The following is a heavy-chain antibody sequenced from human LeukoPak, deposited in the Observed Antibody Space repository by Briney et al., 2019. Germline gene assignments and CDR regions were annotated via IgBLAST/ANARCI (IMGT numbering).Heavy chain of an antibody. CDR3: ATDRRRRYCSSSSCYLGWFDP. V-gene: IGHV1-69*13. CDR1: RGTFSNYA. D-gene: IGHD2-2*01. CDR2: IIPIFGTA. J-gene: IGHJ5*02. Sequence: ASVKVSCKASRGTFSNYAISWVRQAPGQGLEWMGGIIPIFGTAIYAQKFQGRVTITADESTSTVYMELNSLRSEDTAVYYCATDRRRRYCSSSSCYLGWFDPWGQGTLVTVSS.